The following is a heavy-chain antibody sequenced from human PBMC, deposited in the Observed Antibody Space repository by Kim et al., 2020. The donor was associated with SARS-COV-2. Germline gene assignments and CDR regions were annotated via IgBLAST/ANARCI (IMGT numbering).Heavy chain of an antibody. CDR1: GITFNTYR. CDR2: ISSSSSTTE. V-gene: IGHV3-48*01. J-gene: IGHJ4*02. D-gene: IGHD3-22*01. CDR3: ARSYFESSGYLAY. Sequence: GGSLRLSCAASGITFNTYRMNWVRQAPGKGLEWVASISSSSSTTEYYADSVRGRFTISRDNGKNSLYLHMNSLRDEDTAVYYCARSYFESSGYLAYWGQG.